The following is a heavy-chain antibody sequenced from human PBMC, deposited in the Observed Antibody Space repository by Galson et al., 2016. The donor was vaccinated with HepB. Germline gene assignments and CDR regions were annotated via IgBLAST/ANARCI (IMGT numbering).Heavy chain of an antibody. D-gene: IGHD2/OR15-2a*01. J-gene: IGHJ5*02. V-gene: IGHV6-1*01. CDR2: TAYRSQWLY. CDR1: GDSVSGNTAT. CDR3: SRSAYFKEWLDP. Sequence: CAISGDSVSGNTATWNWIRQSPSRGLEWLGRTAYRSQWLYVYAPSLKGRITIKPDTSTNQFSLHLTSVTPEDTAIYSFSRSAYFKEWLDPWGQGTPVTVSS.